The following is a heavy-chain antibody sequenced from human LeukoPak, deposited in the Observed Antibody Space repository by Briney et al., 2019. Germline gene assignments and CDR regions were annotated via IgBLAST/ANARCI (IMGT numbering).Heavy chain of an antibody. CDR1: DFTFSFYW. Sequence: GGSLRLSCAASDFTFSFYWMTWVRQAPGEGLEWVANILPDGSEKYYLDSAKGRFTISRDNSKDTLYLQMNSLRAEDTAVYYCATRGLYWGQGTLVTVSS. CDR3: ATRGLY. CDR2: ILPDGSEK. J-gene: IGHJ4*02. V-gene: IGHV3-7*01.